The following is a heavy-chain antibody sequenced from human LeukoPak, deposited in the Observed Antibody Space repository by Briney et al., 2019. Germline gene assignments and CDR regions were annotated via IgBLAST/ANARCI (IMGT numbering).Heavy chain of an antibody. CDR2: ISAYNGNT. CDR1: GYTFTSYG. D-gene: IGHD2-2*01. J-gene: IGHJ3*02. Sequence: ASVKVSCKASGYTFTSYGISWVRQAPGQGLEWTGWISAYNGNTNYAQKLQGRVTMTTDTSTSTAYMELRSLRSDDTAVYYCARELGYCSSTSCYEARMFAFDIWGQGTMVTVSS. CDR3: ARELGYCSSTSCYEARMFAFDI. V-gene: IGHV1-18*04.